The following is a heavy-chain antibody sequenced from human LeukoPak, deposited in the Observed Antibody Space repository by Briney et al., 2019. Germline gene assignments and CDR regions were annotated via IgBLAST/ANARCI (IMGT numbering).Heavy chain of an antibody. V-gene: IGHV4-39*01. CDR1: GGSISSSSYY. CDR3: ARQWNGVVVPAAMEAFDI. CDR2: MYDSGTS. D-gene: IGHD2-2*01. J-gene: IGHJ3*02. Sequence: PSETLSLTCTVSGGSISSSSYYWGWIRQPPGKGLEWIGSMYDSGTSFYNPSLKSRVTISVDTSKNQFSLKLSSVTAADTAVYYCARQWNGVVVPAAMEAFDIWGQGTMVTVSS.